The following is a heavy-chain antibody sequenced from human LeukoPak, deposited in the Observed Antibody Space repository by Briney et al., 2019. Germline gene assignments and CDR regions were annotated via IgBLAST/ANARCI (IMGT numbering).Heavy chain of an antibody. CDR1: GYTFTGYY. J-gene: IGHJ5*02. CDR2: INANSGDT. CDR3: ARGYGEPNWFGP. Sequence: GASVTVSCKASGYTFTGYYIHWVRQAPGQGLEWMGWINANSGDTNYAQNFQDWVTMTRDTSISTAYMELSRLRFDDTAVYYCARGYGEPNWFGPWGQGTLVTVSS. V-gene: IGHV1-2*04. D-gene: IGHD4-17*01.